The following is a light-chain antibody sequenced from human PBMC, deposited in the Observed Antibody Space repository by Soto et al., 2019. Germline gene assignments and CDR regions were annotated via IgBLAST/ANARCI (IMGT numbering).Light chain of an antibody. V-gene: IGKV3D-15*01. J-gene: IGKJ1*01. CDR3: QQYNNWPPTWT. CDR2: GAS. Sequence: EIVMTQSPATLSVSPGERATLSCRASQSVSSNLAWYQQKPDQAPRLLIYGASTRATGIPARFSGSGSGIEFTLTISSLQSEDFAVYYCQQYNNWPPTWTFGQGTKVEIK. CDR1: QSVSSN.